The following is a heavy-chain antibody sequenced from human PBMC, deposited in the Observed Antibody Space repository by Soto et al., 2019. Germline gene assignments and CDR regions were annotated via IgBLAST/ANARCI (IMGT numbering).Heavy chain of an antibody. Sequence: ASVKVSCEASGYTFTSYGISWVRQAPGQGLEWMGGIIAYIGTTNYAQKFQGRVTITADESTSTAYMELSSLRSEDTAVYYCSLELNPAGYWGQGTLVTV. J-gene: IGHJ4*02. CDR2: IIAYIGTT. V-gene: IGHV1-18*01. D-gene: IGHD1-7*01. CDR1: GYTFTSYG. CDR3: SLELNPAGY.